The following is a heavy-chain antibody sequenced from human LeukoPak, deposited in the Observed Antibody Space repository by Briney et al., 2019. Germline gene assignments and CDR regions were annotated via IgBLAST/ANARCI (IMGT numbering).Heavy chain of an antibody. V-gene: IGHV3-30*02. J-gene: IGHJ4*02. Sequence: GGSLRLSCAASGFTFSSYGMHWVRQAPGKGLEWMAFIRYDGRSKYYADSVRGRFTISRDTSKNTVYLQMNSLKVEDTAVYYCAKDQDLYCSGGSCFSTLDYWGQGTLVTVSS. CDR2: IRYDGRSK. CDR3: AKDQDLYCSGGSCFSTLDY. D-gene: IGHD2-15*01. CDR1: GFTFSSYG.